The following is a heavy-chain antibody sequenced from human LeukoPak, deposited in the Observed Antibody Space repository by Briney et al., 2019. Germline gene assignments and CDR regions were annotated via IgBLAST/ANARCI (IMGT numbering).Heavy chain of an antibody. CDR3: ARGRSSYDNTGYSSFYY. D-gene: IGHD3-22*01. J-gene: IGHJ4*02. V-gene: IGHV3-23*01. CDR1: GFTFSSYA. Sequence: GGSLRLSCAASGFTFSSYAMSWVRQAPGKGLEWVSAISGSGGSTYYADSVKGRFTISRDNSKNTLYLQMNSLRAEDTAVYYCARGRSSYDNTGYSSFYYWGQGTLVTVSS. CDR2: ISGSGGST.